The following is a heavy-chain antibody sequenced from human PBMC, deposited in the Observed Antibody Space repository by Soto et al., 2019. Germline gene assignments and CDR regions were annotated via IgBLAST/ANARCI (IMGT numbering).Heavy chain of an antibody. Sequence: GGSLRLSCAASGFTFSDFYMNWMRQAPGKGLEWVSYISSSSSTIRYADSVKGRFTISRDNAKNSLYLQMNSLRVEDTAVYYCARSSRSWIGLFDYWGQGTLVTVLL. D-gene: IGHD6-6*01. CDR2: ISSSSSTI. CDR3: ARSSRSWIGLFDY. CDR1: GFTFSDFY. V-gene: IGHV3-11*01. J-gene: IGHJ4*02.